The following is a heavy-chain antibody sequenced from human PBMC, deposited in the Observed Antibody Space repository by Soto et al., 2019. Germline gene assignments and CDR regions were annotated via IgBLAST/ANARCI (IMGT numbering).Heavy chain of an antibody. D-gene: IGHD1-26*01. CDR3: ARHRHPRGTVGATSPLDP. V-gene: IGHV3-53*01. Sequence: SLRLSCAISGFSVSSNYLSWVRQAPGKGLEWVSVHYSGGSTYYADSVQGRFTISRDKSNNTLYLQMRRVRAEDTAVYFCARHRHPRGTVGATSPLDPWGQGTQVTVSS. J-gene: IGHJ5*02. CDR1: GFSVSSNY. CDR2: HYSGGST.